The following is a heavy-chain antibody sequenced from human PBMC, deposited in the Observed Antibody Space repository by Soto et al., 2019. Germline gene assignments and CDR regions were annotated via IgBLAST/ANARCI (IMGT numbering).Heavy chain of an antibody. D-gene: IGHD3-22*01. CDR3: ARDLYYYDSSGYLYYYGMDV. CDR2: IWYDGSNK. V-gene: IGHV3-33*01. J-gene: IGHJ6*02. CDR1: GFTFSSYG. Sequence: GGSLRLSCAASGFTFSSYGMHWVRQAPGKGLEWVAVIWYDGSNKYYAGSVKGRFTISRDNSKNTLYLQMNSLRAEDTAVYYCARDLYYYDSSGYLYYYGMDVWGQGTTVTVSS.